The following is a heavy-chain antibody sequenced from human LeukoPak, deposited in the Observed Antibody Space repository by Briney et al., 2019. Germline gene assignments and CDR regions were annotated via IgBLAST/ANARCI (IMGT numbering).Heavy chain of an antibody. V-gene: IGHV3-30*02. CDR1: GFTFSSYG. CDR3: AKDLGSSWYGNFDY. D-gene: IGHD6-13*01. Sequence: GRSLRLSCAASGFTFSSYGMHWVRQAPGKGLEWVAFIRYDGSNKYYADSVKGRFTISRDNSKNTLYLQMNSLRAEDTAVYYCAKDLGSSWYGNFDYWGQGTLVTVSS. CDR2: IRYDGSNK. J-gene: IGHJ4*02.